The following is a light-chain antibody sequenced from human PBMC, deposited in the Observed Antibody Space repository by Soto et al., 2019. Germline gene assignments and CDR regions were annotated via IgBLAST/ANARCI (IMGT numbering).Light chain of an antibody. Sequence: QSVLTQPPSVSGAPGQRVPTSGTGRSSKIGAGIDVHWYQKFPGTAPKLLIYANTNRPSGVPDRFSGSKSGTSASLAITGLQAEDEADYYCQSYDNSLSGPVFGGGTKLTVL. CDR3: QSYDNSLSGPV. CDR2: ANT. V-gene: IGLV1-40*01. CDR1: SSKIGAGID. J-gene: IGLJ2*01.